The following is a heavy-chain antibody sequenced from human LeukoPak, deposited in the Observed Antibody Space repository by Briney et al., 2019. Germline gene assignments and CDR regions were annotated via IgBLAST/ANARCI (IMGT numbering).Heavy chain of an antibody. CDR2: MYSGGST. J-gene: IGHJ4*02. V-gene: IGHV3-53*04. CDR1: GFTVSSNY. Sequence: GGSLRLSCAVSGFTVSSNYMSWVRQAPGKGLEWVSVMYSGGSTYYADSVKGRFTISRHNSKNTLYLQMSSLRAEDTAVYYCAKDYLRTAIGYFDYWGQGTLVTVSS. CDR3: AKDYLRTAIGYFDY. D-gene: IGHD2-21*02.